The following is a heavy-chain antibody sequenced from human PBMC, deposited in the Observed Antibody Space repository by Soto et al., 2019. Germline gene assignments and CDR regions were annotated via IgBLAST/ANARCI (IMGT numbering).Heavy chain of an antibody. J-gene: IGHJ6*03. D-gene: IGHD3-9*01. V-gene: IGHV1-2*04. Sequence: GASVKVSCKAPGYTFTGYYRHWVRQAPGQGLEWMRWINPNSGGTNYAQKFQGWVTMTRDTSISTAYMELSRLRSDDTAVYYCARAHYDILTGYYMGYYYYMDVWGKGTTVTVSS. CDR2: INPNSGGT. CDR3: ARAHYDILTGYYMGYYYYMDV. CDR1: GYTFTGYY.